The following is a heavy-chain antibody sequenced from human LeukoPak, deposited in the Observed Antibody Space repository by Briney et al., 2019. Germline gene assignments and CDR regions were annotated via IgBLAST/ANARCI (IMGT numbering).Heavy chain of an antibody. V-gene: IGHV4-39*07. CDR2: IYYSGSS. CDR1: GGSISSSNYY. Sequence: SETLSLTCTVSGGSISSSNYYWGWIRLPPGKGLEWIGSIYYSGSSYYNPSLKSRVTISEDTSKNQFSLKLSSVTAADTAVYYCARDLEGHFGGFYFDYWGQGTLVTVSS. J-gene: IGHJ4*02. CDR3: ARDLEGHFGGFYFDY. D-gene: IGHD2-21*01.